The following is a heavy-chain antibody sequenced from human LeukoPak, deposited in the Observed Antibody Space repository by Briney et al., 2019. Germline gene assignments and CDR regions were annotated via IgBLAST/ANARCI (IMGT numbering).Heavy chain of an antibody. V-gene: IGHV4-39*01. CDR3: ARHVEIAVAGPIDY. D-gene: IGHD6-19*01. J-gene: IGHJ4*02. CDR1: GGSISSSRDY. CDR2: IYYSGST. Sequence: SETLSLTCTVSGGSISSSRDYWGGIRQPPGKGLEWIGSIYYSGSTYYSPSLKSRVTISVDTSKNQFSLKLSSVTAADTAVYYCARHVEIAVAGPIDYWGQGTLVTVSS.